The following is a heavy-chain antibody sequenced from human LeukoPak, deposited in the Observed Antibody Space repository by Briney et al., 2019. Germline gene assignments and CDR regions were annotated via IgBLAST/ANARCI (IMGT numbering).Heavy chain of an antibody. CDR1: GFTFSSYG. J-gene: IGHJ5*02. CDR2: ICYDGSNN. CDR3: ARDYDFWGNKWFDP. Sequence: GKSLRLSCAASGFTFSSYGMHWVRQAPGKGLEWVSGICYDGSNNYYADSVKGRFTISRDNSKNTLYLQMNSLRAEDTAVYYCARDYDFWGNKWFDPWGQGTLVTVCS. V-gene: IGHV3-33*01. D-gene: IGHD3/OR15-3a*01.